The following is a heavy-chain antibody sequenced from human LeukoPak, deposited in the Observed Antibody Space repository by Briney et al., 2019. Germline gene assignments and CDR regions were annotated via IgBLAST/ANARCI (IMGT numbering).Heavy chain of an antibody. CDR1: GFTFDDYA. CDR2: ISWNSGSI. CDR3: ARVAAAGTRSAYNWFDC. J-gene: IGHJ5*01. Sequence: PGGSLRLSCAASGFTFDDYAMHWVRQAQGKGLEWVSGISWNSGSIGYADSVKGRFTISRDNAKNSLYLQMNSLRAEDTAVYYCARVAAAGTRSAYNWFDCWGQGTLVTVSS. V-gene: IGHV3-9*01. D-gene: IGHD6-13*01.